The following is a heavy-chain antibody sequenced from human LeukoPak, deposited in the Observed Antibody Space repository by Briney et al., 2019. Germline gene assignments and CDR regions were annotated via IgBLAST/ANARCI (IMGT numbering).Heavy chain of an antibody. V-gene: IGHV4-39*01. CDR2: IYYSGST. CDR1: GGSFSGYY. CDR3: ARTHTRTRAAAPGKHYYMDV. D-gene: IGHD6-13*01. J-gene: IGHJ6*03. Sequence: SETLSLTCAVYGGSFSGYYWGWIRQPPGKGLEWIGSIYYSGSTYYNPSLKSRVTISVDTSKNQFSLKLSSVTAADTAVYYCARTHTRTRAAAPGKHYYMDVWGKGTTVTVSS.